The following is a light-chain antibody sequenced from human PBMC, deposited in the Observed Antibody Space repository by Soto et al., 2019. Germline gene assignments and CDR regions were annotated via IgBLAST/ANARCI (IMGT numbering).Light chain of an antibody. Sequence: DIVLTQTPATLSVSPWERATRGCMASQSVSSNLAWYQQKPGQAPRLLIYGASTRATGIPARFSGSGSGTEFTLTISSLQSEDFAVYYCQQYNNWPPWTFGQGTKVDIK. CDR3: QQYNNWPPWT. J-gene: IGKJ1*01. V-gene: IGKV3-15*01. CDR1: QSVSSN. CDR2: GAS.